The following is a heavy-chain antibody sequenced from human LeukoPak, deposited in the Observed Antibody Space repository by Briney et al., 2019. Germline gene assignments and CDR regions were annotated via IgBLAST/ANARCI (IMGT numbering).Heavy chain of an antibody. J-gene: IGHJ3*02. V-gene: IGHV4-39*07. CDR1: GASINIYTYY. D-gene: IGHD4-17*01. Sequence: SETLSLTCTVSGASINIYTYYWGWIRQPPGKGLEWIGSVSYSGSPYYNPSLTSRATISVDTSRNQVSLKLSSVTAADTAVYYCARPLMSVTTTDDAFDIWGQGTMVTVSS. CDR3: ARPLMSVTTTDDAFDI. CDR2: VSYSGSP.